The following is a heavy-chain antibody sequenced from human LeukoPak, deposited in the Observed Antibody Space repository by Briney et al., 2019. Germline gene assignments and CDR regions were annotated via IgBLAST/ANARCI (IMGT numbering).Heavy chain of an antibody. J-gene: IGHJ4*02. CDR3: ASQDSSGDYGYFDY. CDR2: IYYSGST. Sequence: PSETLSLTCTVSGGYISRSSYYWGWIRQPPGKGLGWFVSIYYSGSTYNNPSLRSRVTISVDTSRNQFSLKLSSVTAADMAVYYCASQDSSGDYGYFDYWGQGTLVTVSS. V-gene: IGHV4-39*01. CDR1: GGYISRSSYY. D-gene: IGHD3-22*01.